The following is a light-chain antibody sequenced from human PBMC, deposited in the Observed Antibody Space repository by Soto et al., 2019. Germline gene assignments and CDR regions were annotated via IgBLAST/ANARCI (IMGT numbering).Light chain of an antibody. Sequence: DIQMTQSPSTLSASVGDRVTITCRASQSISSWLAWYQQKPGKAPNLLIYTASSLQSGVPSRFSGTGSGTEFTLTINNLQPEDFATYYCQQAASFPITFGQGTRLEIK. J-gene: IGKJ5*01. V-gene: IGKV1-12*01. CDR3: QQAASFPIT. CDR1: QSISSW. CDR2: TAS.